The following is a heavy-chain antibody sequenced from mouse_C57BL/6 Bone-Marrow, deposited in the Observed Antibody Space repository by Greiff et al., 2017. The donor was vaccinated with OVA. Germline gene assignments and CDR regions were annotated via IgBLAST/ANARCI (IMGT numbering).Heavy chain of an antibody. CDR3: ARSLYYGSSPFFDY. J-gene: IGHJ2*01. CDR2: IDPSDSYT. V-gene: IGHV1-50*01. Sequence: VQLQQPGAELVKPGASVKLSCKASGYTFTSYWMQWVKQRPGQGLEWIGEIDPSDSYTNYNQKFKGKATLTVDTSSSTAYMQLSSLTSEDSAVYYCARSLYYGSSPFFDYWGQGITLTVSS. CDR1: GYTFTSYW. D-gene: IGHD1-1*01.